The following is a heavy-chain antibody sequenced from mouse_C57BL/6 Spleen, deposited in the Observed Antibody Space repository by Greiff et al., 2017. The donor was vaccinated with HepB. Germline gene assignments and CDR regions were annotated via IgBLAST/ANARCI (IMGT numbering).Heavy chain of an antibody. CDR2: IHPNSGST. J-gene: IGHJ1*03. CDR1: GYTFTSYW. V-gene: IGHV1-64*01. CDR3: ARRELSPYSYFDV. Sequence: QVQLQQPGAELVKPGASVKLSCKASGYTFTSYWMHWVKQRPGQGLEWIGMIHPNSGSTNYNEKFKSKATLTVDKSSSTAYMQLSSLTSEDSAVYDCARRELSPYSYFDVWGTGTTVTVSS. D-gene: IGHD1-1*02.